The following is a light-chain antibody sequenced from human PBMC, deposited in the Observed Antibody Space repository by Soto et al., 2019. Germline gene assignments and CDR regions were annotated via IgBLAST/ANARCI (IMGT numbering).Light chain of an antibody. CDR1: QSISSW. J-gene: IGKJ1*01. CDR3: HQYGSYLST. Sequence: IQMTQSPSTLSASVGDRVTITCRASQSISSWLAWYQQKPGKAPKLLIYDASSLQSGVPSRFSGSVSGTEFTITISSLQPADFATYYCHQYGSYLSTFGQGTKGDIK. V-gene: IGKV1-5*01. CDR2: DAS.